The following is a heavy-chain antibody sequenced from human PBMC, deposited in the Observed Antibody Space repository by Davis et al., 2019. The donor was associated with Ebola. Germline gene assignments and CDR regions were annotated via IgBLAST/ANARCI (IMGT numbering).Heavy chain of an antibody. Sequence: GESLKISCAASGFTFTTSEMNWARQAPGKGLEWVSYISDSGHTTYYADSVKGRFTVSRDNVKHSLYLQMNSLRAEDTAVYYCARGPRSYYAHDWYFDLWGRGTLVTVSS. D-gene: IGHD1-26*01. J-gene: IGHJ2*01. CDR2: ISDSGHTT. V-gene: IGHV3-48*03. CDR1: GFTFTTSE. CDR3: ARGPRSYYAHDWYFDL.